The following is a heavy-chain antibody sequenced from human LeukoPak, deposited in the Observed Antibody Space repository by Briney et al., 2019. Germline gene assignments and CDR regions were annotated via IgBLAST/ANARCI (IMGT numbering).Heavy chain of an antibody. CDR2: INHSGST. Sequence: PSETLSLTCAVYGGSFSGYYWSWIRQPPGKGLEWIGEINHSGSTNYNPSLKSRVTIPVDTSKNQFSLKLSSVTAADTAVYYCARDATPTVTTHNNWFDPWGQGTLVTVSS. CDR1: GGSFSGYY. V-gene: IGHV4-34*01. J-gene: IGHJ5*02. D-gene: IGHD4-17*01. CDR3: ARDATPTVTTHNNWFDP.